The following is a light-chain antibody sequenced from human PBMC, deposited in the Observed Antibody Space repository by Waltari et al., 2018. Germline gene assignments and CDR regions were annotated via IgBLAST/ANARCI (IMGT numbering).Light chain of an antibody. CDR3: SSFTGTSTL. CDR2: DVS. J-gene: IGLJ1*01. Sequence: QSALTQPASVSGSPGQSLTISCTGTSSDVGSYNYCSWYQQHPGKAPRLLIYDVSYRPSGISDRFSGSKSGNVASLTISGLQAEDEADYYCSSFTGTSTLFGTGTEVTVL. CDR1: SSDVGSYNY. V-gene: IGLV2-14*03.